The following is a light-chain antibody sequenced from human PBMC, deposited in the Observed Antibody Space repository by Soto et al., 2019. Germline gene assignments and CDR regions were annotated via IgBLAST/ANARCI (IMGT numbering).Light chain of an antibody. CDR2: EAS. J-gene: IGKJ5*01. CDR1: HDISTF. Sequence: DIQLTQSPSPLSASIGDRVTIICRASHDISTFLAWYQQKPGKAPKLLIYEASTLQSGVPSRFSGSGSGTEFTLTISGLLPEDFAAYHCQQLYTLPFTFGQGTRLEIK. CDR3: QQLYTLPFT. V-gene: IGKV1-9*01.